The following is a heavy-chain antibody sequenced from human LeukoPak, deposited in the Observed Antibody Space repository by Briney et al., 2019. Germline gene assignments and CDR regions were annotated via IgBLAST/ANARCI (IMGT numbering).Heavy chain of an antibody. CDR2: MNPNSGNT. CDR3: ARAPDTAMVDGLDY. D-gene: IGHD5-18*01. Sequence: ASVKVSCKASGYTFTSYYINWVRQTTVQGLEWMGWMNPNSGNTGYAQKFQGRVTMTRNTSISTAYMELSSLRSEDTAVYYCARAPDTAMVDGLDYWGQGTLVTVSS. CDR1: GYTFTSYY. J-gene: IGHJ4*02. V-gene: IGHV1-8*01.